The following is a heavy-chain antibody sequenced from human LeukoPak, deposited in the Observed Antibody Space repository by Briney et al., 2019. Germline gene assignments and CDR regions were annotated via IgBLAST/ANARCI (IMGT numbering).Heavy chain of an antibody. CDR1: GGSISSYY. Sequence: SETLSLACTVSGGSISSYYWSWIRQPPGKGLEWIGYVHASGNSDYNPSFKSRVNMSLDTSKSQFSLKLNSVTAADTAVYYCARLMVRAVLSYYGLDVWGQGTTVIVSS. CDR2: VHASGNS. CDR3: ARLMVRAVLSYYGLDV. D-gene: IGHD3-10*01. J-gene: IGHJ6*02. V-gene: IGHV4-59*08.